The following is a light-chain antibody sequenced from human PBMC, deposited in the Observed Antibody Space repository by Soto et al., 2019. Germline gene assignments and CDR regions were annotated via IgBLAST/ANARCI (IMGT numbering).Light chain of an antibody. CDR2: DAS. CDR3: QQYHNLPRT. CDR1: QRFSSW. Sequence: IQRTHSPSTLYASEGDRVTITSRASQRFSSWLAWYQQKPGKPPKLLISDASNLETGVPSRFTGGGSGTDFTFTISSLQPEDLATYYCQQYHNLPRTFGQGTKLEIK. J-gene: IGKJ2*01. V-gene: IGKV1-33*01.